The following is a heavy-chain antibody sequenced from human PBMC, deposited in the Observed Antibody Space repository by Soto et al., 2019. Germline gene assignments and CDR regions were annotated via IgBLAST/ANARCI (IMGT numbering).Heavy chain of an antibody. D-gene: IGHD2-15*01. V-gene: IGHV1-69*13. CDR3: ARERCSGGSCYSDFDY. J-gene: IGHJ4*02. CDR1: GGTFSSYA. Sequence: EASVKVSWKASGGTFSSYAISWVRQAPGQGLEWMGGIIPIFGTANYAQKFQGRVTITADESTSTAYMELSSLRSEDTAVYYCARERCSGGSCYSDFDYWGQGTLVTVSS. CDR2: IIPIFGTA.